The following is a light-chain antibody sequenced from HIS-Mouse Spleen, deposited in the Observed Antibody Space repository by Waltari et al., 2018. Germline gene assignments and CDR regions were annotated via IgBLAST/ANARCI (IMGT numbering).Light chain of an antibody. J-gene: IGLJ2*01. CDR2: EVS. CDR3: SSYTSSSTLVV. Sequence: QSALTQPASVSGSPGQSITISCPGPSSDVGGYHYVSWYQQHPGKAPKLMIYEVSNRPSGVSNRFSGSKSGNTASLTISGLQAEDEADYYCSSYTSSSTLVVFGGGTKLTVL. V-gene: IGLV2-14*01. CDR1: SSDVGGYHY.